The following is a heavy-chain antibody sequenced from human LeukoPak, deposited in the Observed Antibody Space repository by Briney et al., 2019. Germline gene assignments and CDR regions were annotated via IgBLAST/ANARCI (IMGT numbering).Heavy chain of an antibody. CDR2: IKTDGSAT. CDR3: ARDRGWQTFDY. V-gene: IGHV3-7*01. Sequence: PGGSLRLSCVVSGFTFSDYWMSWVRQPPGKGLERVANIKTDGSATYYVDSVKGRFTISRDNAQNSVFLQMYSLRVDDTAVYFCARDRGWQTFDYWGQGTLVTVSS. CDR1: GFTFSDYW. D-gene: IGHD5-24*01. J-gene: IGHJ4*02.